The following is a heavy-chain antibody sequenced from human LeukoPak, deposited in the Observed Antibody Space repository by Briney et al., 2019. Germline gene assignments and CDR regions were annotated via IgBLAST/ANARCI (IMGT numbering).Heavy chain of an antibody. CDR2: ISLDGSTE. V-gene: IGHV3-30-3*01. CDR1: GFSLSNFQ. Sequence: PGGSLRLSCVASGFSLSNFQMYWVRQAPGKGLEWVSIISLDGSTEFYADSVKGRFTISRNNAKNSLYLQMNSLRAEDTAVHYCAREFGGMIMVDYWGQGTLVTVSS. D-gene: IGHD2-8*01. J-gene: IGHJ4*02. CDR3: AREFGGMIMVDY.